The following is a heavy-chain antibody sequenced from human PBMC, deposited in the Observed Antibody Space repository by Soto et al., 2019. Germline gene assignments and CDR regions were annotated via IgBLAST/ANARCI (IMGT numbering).Heavy chain of an antibody. D-gene: IGHD2-2*01. CDR2: IIPIFGTA. J-gene: IGHJ5*02. Sequence: QVQLVQSGAEVKKPGSSVKVSCKASGGTFSSYAISWVRQAPGQGLEWMGGIIPIFGTADYAQKFQGRVTINADESTSTAYVELSSLRSEDTAVYYCARKVLGSSRSVARSHQDYTWFDPWGQGTLDHVS. CDR3: ARKVLGSSRSVARSHQDYTWFDP. CDR1: GGTFSSYA. V-gene: IGHV1-69*01.